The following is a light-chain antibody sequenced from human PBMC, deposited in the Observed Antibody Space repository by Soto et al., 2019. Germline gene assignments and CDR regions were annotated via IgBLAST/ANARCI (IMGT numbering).Light chain of an antibody. J-gene: IGKJ1*01. Sequence: EIVLTQSPGTLSLSPGERATLSCRASQSVSGNYFAWYQQKPGQAPRLLIYGASSRATGIPARLSGSGSGTEFTLTISSLQSEDFAVYYCQQYNNRPPWTFGQGTKVDIK. CDR2: GAS. CDR3: QQYNNRPPWT. V-gene: IGKV3D-15*01. CDR1: QSVSGN.